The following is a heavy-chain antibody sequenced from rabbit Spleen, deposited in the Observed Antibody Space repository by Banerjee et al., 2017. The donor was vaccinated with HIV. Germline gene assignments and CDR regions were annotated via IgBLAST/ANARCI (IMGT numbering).Heavy chain of an antibody. CDR1: GFSFSSSDY. Sequence: QSLEESGGDLVKPGASLTLTCTASGFSFSSSDYMRWVRQAPGKGLEWISCITGSSSDFTYSATWAKGRFTISKTSSTTVTLQMTSLTVADTATYFCARDTGSSFSSYGMDLWGQGTLVTVS. J-gene: IGHJ6*01. D-gene: IGHD8-1*01. CDR3: ARDTGSSFSSYGMDL. CDR2: ITGSSSDFT. V-gene: IGHV1S40*01.